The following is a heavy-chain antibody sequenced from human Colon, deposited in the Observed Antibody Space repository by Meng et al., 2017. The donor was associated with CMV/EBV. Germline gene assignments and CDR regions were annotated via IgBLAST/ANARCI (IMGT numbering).Heavy chain of an antibody. D-gene: IGHD4-11*01. V-gene: IGHV4-59*01. CDR2: ISHTGRT. CDR1: GGSISDFY. Sequence: SETLSLTCTVSGGSISDFYWRWIRQPPGKGLEWIGYISHTGRTNYNPSLKTEVTISVDTSKNQFSLTLNSVTAADTARYYCARFSPVTTHGYGVYYAMDVWGQGTTVTVSS. CDR3: ARFSPVTTHGYGVYYAMDV. J-gene: IGHJ6*02.